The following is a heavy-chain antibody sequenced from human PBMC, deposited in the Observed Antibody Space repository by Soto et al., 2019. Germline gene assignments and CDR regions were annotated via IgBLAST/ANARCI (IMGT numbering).Heavy chain of an antibody. CDR2: INPSGGST. V-gene: IGHV1-46*01. J-gene: IGHJ6*02. CDR1: GYTFTSYY. CDR3: ASLGSWSYLLHRVPGCMDV. Sequence: ASVKVSCKASGYTFTSYYMHWVRQAPGQGLEWMGIINPSGGSTSYAQKFQGRVTMTRDTSTSTVYMELSSLRSEDTAVYYCASLGSWSYLLHRVPGCMDVWGQGTTVTVSS. D-gene: IGHD3-10*01.